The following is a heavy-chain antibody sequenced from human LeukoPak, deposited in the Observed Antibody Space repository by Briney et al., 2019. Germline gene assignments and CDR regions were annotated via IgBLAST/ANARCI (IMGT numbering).Heavy chain of an antibody. CDR2: ISWNGDST. D-gene: IGHD6-19*01. J-gene: IGHJ1*01. Sequence: HPGRSLRLSCAASGFNFDIDAMHWVRQAPGKGLEWVSGISWNGDSTGYADSVKGRFTISRDNANNFLYLQMNSLRVEDTALYYCAKDIRSGWYSAYLQSWGQGTLVTVSS. CDR3: AKDIRSGWYSAYLQS. V-gene: IGHV3-9*01. CDR1: GFNFDIDA.